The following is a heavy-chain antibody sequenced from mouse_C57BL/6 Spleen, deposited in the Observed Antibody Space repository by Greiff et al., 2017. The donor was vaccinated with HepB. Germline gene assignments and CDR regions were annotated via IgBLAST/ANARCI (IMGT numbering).Heavy chain of an antibody. CDR1: GYTFTSYW. CDR3: APSHDYDGGARMDY. V-gene: IGHV1-74*01. J-gene: IGHJ4*01. D-gene: IGHD2-4*01. Sequence: QVHVKQPGAELVKPGASVKVSCKASGYTFTSYWMHWVKQRPGQGLEWIGRIHPSDSDTNYNQKFKGKATLTVDKSSSTAYMQLSSLTSEDSAVYYCAPSHDYDGGARMDYWGQGTSVTVSS. CDR2: IHPSDSDT.